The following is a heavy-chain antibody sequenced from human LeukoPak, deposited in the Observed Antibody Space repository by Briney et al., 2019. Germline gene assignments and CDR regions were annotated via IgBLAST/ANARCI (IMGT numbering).Heavy chain of an antibody. CDR3: ARGEWYHPGYFDY. J-gene: IGHJ4*02. V-gene: IGHV3-23*01. CDR2: ISGSGGST. Sequence: PGGSLRLSCAASGFTFSSYAMSWVRQAPGKGLEWVSAISGSGGSTYYADSVKGRFTISRDNAKNSLYLQMNSLRAEDTAVYYCARGEWYHPGYFDYWGQGTLVTVSS. D-gene: IGHD3-3*01. CDR1: GFTFSSYA.